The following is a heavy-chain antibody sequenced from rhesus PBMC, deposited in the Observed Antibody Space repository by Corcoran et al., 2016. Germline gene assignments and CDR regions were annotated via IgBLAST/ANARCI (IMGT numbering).Heavy chain of an antibody. CDR3: SSEYCTGSGCYIDY. Sequence: QVQLQQWGEGLVKPSETLSLTCAVSGGSFSSYWWSWIRPPPRKGLEWNWGRNGKRGTTNYTPAPTGRVTSSKDASKTQVSLRLSAVTAADTAVYYCSSEYCTGSGCYIDYWGQGVLVTVSS. J-gene: IGHJ4*01. D-gene: IGHD2-21*01. CDR2: RNGKRGTT. V-gene: IGHV4-80*01. CDR1: GGSFSSYW.